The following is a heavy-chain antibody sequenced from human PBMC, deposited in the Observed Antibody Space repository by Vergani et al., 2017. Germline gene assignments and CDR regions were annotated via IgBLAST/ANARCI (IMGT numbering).Heavy chain of an antibody. CDR2: IYYSGST. D-gene: IGHD2-21*02. V-gene: IGHV4-59*12. Sequence: QVQLQESGPGLVKPSETLSLTCTVSGGSISSYYWSWIRQPPGKGLEWIGYIYYSGSTNYNPSLKSRVTISVDTSKNQFSLKLSSVTAADTAVYYCARGALAYCGGDCYSSGIDYWGQGTLVTVSS. J-gene: IGHJ4*02. CDR1: GGSISSYY. CDR3: ARGALAYCGGDCYSSGIDY.